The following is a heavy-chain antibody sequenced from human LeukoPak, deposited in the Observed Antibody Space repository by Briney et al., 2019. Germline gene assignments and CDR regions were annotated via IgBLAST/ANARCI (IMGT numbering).Heavy chain of an antibody. CDR2: ISSSDSTI. D-gene: IGHD6-6*01. J-gene: IGHJ4*02. CDR3: ARRGGPSIALSWNYFDY. CDR1: GFTFSNAW. Sequence: HAGGSLRLSCAASGFTFSNAWMNWVRQAPGKGLEWVSYISSSDSTIYYADSVKGRFTISRDNAKNSLYLQMNSLRAEDTAVYYCARRGGPSIALSWNYFDYWGQGTLVTVSS. V-gene: IGHV3-48*04.